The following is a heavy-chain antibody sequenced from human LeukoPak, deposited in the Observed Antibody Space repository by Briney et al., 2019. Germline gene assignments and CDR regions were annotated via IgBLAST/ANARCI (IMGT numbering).Heavy chain of an antibody. J-gene: IGHJ4*02. CDR2: INHSGST. CDR1: GGSFSGYY. CDR3: ARHSAGIAVAGMNY. V-gene: IGHV4-34*01. D-gene: IGHD6-19*01. Sequence: PSETLSLTCAVYGGSFSGYYRSWIRQPPGKGLEWIGEINHSGSTNYNPSLKSRVTISVDTSKNQFSLKLSSVTAADTAVYYCARHSAGIAVAGMNYWGQGTLVTVSS.